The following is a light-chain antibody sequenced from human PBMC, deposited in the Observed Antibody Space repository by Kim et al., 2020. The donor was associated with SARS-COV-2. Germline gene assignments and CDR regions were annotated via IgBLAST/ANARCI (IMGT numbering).Light chain of an antibody. CDR3: LLSYSGVRV. Sequence: PGWSVTLTCDSSTGAVTSDHYPSWFQQKPGQVPRTLIYDTRNKPSSTPARFSGSLLGGKAALTLSGAQPEDEADYYCLLSYSGVRVFGGGTQLTVL. CDR2: DTR. CDR1: TGAVTSDHY. J-gene: IGLJ3*02. V-gene: IGLV7-46*01.